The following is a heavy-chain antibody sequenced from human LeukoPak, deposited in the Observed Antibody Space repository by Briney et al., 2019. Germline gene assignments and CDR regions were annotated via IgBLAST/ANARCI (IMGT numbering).Heavy chain of an antibody. CDR1: GYTFTSYE. Sequence: ASVKVSCKASGYTFTSYEINWVRQATGQGLEWMGWMNPNSGNTGYAQKFQGRVTITRNTSISTASMELSSLRSEDTAVYYCARLARNCSGGSCYYYYYYMDVWGKGTTVTVSS. V-gene: IGHV1-8*03. CDR3: ARLARNCSGGSCYYYYYYMDV. CDR2: MNPNSGNT. D-gene: IGHD2-15*01. J-gene: IGHJ6*03.